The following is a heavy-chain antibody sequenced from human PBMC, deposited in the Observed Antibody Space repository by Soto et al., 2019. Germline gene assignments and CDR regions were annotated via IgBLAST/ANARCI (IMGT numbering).Heavy chain of an antibody. J-gene: IGHJ6*03. Sequence: QVQLVQSGAEVKKPGSSVKVSCKASGGTFSSYTISWVRQAPGQGLEWMGRIIPILGIANYAQKFQGRVTITADKSTSTAYMGLSSLRSEDTAVYYCARGYGDRGYYYMDVWGKGTTVTVSS. CDR2: IIPILGIA. CDR1: GGTFSSYT. D-gene: IGHD4-17*01. CDR3: ARGYGDRGYYYMDV. V-gene: IGHV1-69*02.